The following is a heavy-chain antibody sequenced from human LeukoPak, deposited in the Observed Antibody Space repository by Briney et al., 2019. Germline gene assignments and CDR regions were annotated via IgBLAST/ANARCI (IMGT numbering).Heavy chain of an antibody. J-gene: IGHJ4*02. CDR2: IYPDDSDT. CDR3: ARRPPASSSWDS. Sequence: GESLKISCKGSGYKFNAYWVAWVRQMPGKGLEWVGMIYPDDSDTRYSPSFQGQVTISADKSISTAYLQWSSLKASDTAMYYCARRPPASSSWDSWGQGTPVTVSS. D-gene: IGHD6-13*01. CDR1: GYKFNAYW. V-gene: IGHV5-51*01.